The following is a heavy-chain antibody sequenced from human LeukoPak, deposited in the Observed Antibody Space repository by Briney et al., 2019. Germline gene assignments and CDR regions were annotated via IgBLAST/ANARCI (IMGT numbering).Heavy chain of an antibody. J-gene: IGHJ4*02. D-gene: IGHD2-2*01. Sequence: ASVKVSXKASGYTFTGYYMHWVRQAPGQGLEWMGWINPNSGGTNYAQKFQGRVTMTRDTSISTAYMELSRLRSDDTAVYYCARDQDIVVVPAAMPAAIDYWGQGTLVTVSS. CDR2: INPNSGGT. CDR1: GYTFTGYY. V-gene: IGHV1-2*02. CDR3: ARDQDIVVVPAAMPAAIDY.